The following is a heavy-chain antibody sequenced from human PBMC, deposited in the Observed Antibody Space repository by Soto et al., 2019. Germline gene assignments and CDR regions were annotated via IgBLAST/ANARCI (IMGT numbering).Heavy chain of an antibody. CDR2: INHSGST. CDR1: GGSFSGYY. D-gene: IGHD6-13*01. CDR3: AGRIAAAGLDLDY. J-gene: IGHJ4*01. V-gene: IGHV4-34*01. Sequence: SETLSLTCAVYGGSFSGYYWSWIRQPPGKGLEWIGEINHSGSTNYNPSLKSRVPISVDTSKNQFSLKLSSVTAAATAVYYCAGRIAAAGLDLDYWGQGTLVTVS.